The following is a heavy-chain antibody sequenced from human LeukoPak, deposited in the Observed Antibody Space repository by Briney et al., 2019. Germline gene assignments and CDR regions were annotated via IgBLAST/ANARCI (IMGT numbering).Heavy chain of an antibody. J-gene: IGHJ4*02. CDR2: ISYDGSNK. CDR1: GCTFSSYA. D-gene: IGHD5-24*01. CDR3: ARGYFPGRVEMATMGVDY. V-gene: IGHV3-30-3*01. Sequence: PGGSLRLSCAASGCTFSSYAMHWVRQAPGKGLEWVAVISYDGSNKYYADSVKGRFSISRDNSKNTLYLQMNSLRAEDTAVYYCARGYFPGRVEMATMGVDYWGQGTLVTVSS.